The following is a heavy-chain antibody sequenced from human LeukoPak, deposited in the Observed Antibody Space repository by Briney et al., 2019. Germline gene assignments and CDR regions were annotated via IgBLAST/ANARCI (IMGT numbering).Heavy chain of an antibody. Sequence: GSSAKVSCKASGGTFSSYAISWVRQAPGQGLEWMGGIIPIFGTANYAQKFQGRVTITADESTSTAYMELSSLRSEDTAVYYCARGWIRITISNYYYYMDVWGKGTTVTVSS. CDR2: IIPIFGTA. CDR3: ARGWIRITISNYYYYMDV. CDR1: GGTFSSYA. V-gene: IGHV1-69*01. D-gene: IGHD3-3*01. J-gene: IGHJ6*03.